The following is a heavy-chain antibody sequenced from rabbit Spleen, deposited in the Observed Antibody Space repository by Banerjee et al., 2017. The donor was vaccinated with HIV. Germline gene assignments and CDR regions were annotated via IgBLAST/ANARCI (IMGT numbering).Heavy chain of an antibody. D-gene: IGHD1-1*01. Sequence: QEQLVESGGGLVQPGGSLKLSCTASGFSFSNKAVMCWVRQAPGKGLEWIACINAATGKPVYATWANGRFSISRTSSTTVTLQMTSLTAADTATYFCARDLVAVIGWNFNLWGQGTLVTVS. CDR1: GFSFSNKAV. CDR3: ARDLVAVIGWNFNL. CDR2: INAATGKP. V-gene: IGHV1S45*01. J-gene: IGHJ4*01.